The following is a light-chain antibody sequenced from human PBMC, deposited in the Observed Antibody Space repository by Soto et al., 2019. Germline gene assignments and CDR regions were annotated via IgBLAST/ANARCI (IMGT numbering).Light chain of an antibody. Sequence: QSALTQPASVSGSPGQSITISCSGTSTDIGPCDYVPWHQQHPGRAPKLLIYEVSHRFSGLSYRFSGSTSGNTASLTISGLQAEDEGDYYCTSFAPGRIYVFGSGTKVTVL. J-gene: IGLJ1*01. V-gene: IGLV2-14*03. CDR3: TSFAPGRIYV. CDR2: EVS. CDR1: STDIGPCDY.